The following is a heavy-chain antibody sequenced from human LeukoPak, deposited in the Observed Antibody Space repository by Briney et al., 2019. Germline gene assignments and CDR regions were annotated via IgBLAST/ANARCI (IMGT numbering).Heavy chain of an antibody. V-gene: IGHV4-39*01. CDR3: ARHVNTIFGVLMGEMDV. CDR2: IYYSGST. J-gene: IGHJ6*04. D-gene: IGHD3-3*01. Sequence: SGTLSLTCTVSGDSISTANFYWGWIRQPPGKGLEWIGSIYYSGSTYYNPSLKSRVTKSVDTSKNQFSLKLSSVTAADTAVYYCARHVNTIFGVLMGEMDVWGKGTTVTVSS. CDR1: GDSISTANFY.